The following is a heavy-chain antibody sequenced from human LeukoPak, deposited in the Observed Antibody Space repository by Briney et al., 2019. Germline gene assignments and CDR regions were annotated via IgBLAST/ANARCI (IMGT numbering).Heavy chain of an antibody. Sequence: GGSLRLSCAASGFTFSSYAMSWVRQAPGKGLEWVSAISGSGGSTYYADSVKGRFTISRDNPKNTLYLQMNSLRAEDTAVYYCAKDYPATGLPRYYFDYWGQGTLVTVSS. CDR3: AKDYPATGLPRYYFDY. V-gene: IGHV3-23*01. J-gene: IGHJ4*02. CDR2: ISGSGGST. D-gene: IGHD1-1*01. CDR1: GFTFSSYA.